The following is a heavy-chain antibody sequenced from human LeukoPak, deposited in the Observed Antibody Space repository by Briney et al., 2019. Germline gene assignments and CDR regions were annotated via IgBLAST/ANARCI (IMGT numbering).Heavy chain of an antibody. CDR2: INHSGST. V-gene: IGHV4-34*01. J-gene: IGHJ4*02. D-gene: IGHD2-2*01. Sequence: GSLRLSCAASGFTVSSNYMSWIRQPPGKGLEWIGEINHSGSTNYNPPLKSRVTISVDTSKNQFSLKLSSVTAADTAVYYCASGGYCSSTSCYVRPLDYWGQGTLVTVSS. CDR3: ASGGYCSSTSCYVRPLDY. CDR1: GFTVSSNY.